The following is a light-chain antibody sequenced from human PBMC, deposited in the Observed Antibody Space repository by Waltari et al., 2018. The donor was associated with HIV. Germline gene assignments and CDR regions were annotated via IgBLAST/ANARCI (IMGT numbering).Light chain of an antibody. J-gene: IGKJ2*03. Sequence: EIVLTQSPATLSVSPGERVTLSCRASQRIGSYLAWFQQKPGQVPSLLIYERSVRATGIPARFSGSGSGTEFTLTIGSLHYEDCAVYFCHQYSDWPFSFGQGTKLDIK. V-gene: IGKV3-15*01. CDR1: QRIGSY. CDR3: HQYSDWPFS. CDR2: ERS.